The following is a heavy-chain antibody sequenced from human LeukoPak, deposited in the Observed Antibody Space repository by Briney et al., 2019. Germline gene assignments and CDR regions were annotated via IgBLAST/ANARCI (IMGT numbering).Heavy chain of an antibody. CDR1: GGSFSGYY. CDR2: IYYSGST. CDR3: ARQSLGPSRSGSSNNWFDP. V-gene: IGHV4-59*08. D-gene: IGHD3-10*01. J-gene: IGHJ5*02. Sequence: SETLSLTCAVYGGSFSGYYWSWIRQPPGKGLEWIGHIYYSGSTNYNPSLKSRVTISVDTPNNQFSLKLSSVTAADTAVYYCARQSLGPSRSGSSNNWFDPWGQGTLVTVSS.